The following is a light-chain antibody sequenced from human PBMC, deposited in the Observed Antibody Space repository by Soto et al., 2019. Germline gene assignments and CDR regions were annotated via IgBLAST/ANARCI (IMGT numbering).Light chain of an antibody. CDR2: GAS. CDR3: QHRRT. Sequence: EIVLTQSPGTLSLSPGERATLSCRASQSVTSNYLAWYQQKPGQAPRLLVYGASSRATGISDRFSGSGSGTDFTLTISRLEPEDFAVYHCQHRRTFGQGTKVDIK. V-gene: IGKV3-20*01. J-gene: IGKJ1*01. CDR1: QSVTSNY.